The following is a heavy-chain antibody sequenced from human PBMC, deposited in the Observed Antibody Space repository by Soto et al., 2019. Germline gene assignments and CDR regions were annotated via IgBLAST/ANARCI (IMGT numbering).Heavy chain of an antibody. CDR3: ARFIYYFVVY. Sequence: PGGSLRLSCAASGFTFSDYYMSWIRQAPGKGLEWVSYISSTISYTHYADSVKGRFTISRDNAKNSLYLQMNSLRAEDTAVYYGARFIYYFVVYWPQGTLVTVSS. V-gene: IGHV3-11*06. D-gene: IGHD3-10*01. J-gene: IGHJ4*02. CDR1: GFTFSDYY. CDR2: ISSTISYT.